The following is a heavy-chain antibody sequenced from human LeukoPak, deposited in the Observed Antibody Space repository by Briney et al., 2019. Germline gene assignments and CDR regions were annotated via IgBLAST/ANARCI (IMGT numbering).Heavy chain of an antibody. CDR3: ARQTYGTIPFDY. Sequence: SETLSLTCAVYGGSFSGYYWSWIRQPPGKGLEWIGEINHSGSTNYNPSLKSRVTISVDTSKNQFSLKLSSATAADTAVYYCARQTYGTIPFDYWGQGTLVTVSS. J-gene: IGHJ4*02. V-gene: IGHV4-34*01. D-gene: IGHD1-14*01. CDR1: GGSFSGYY. CDR2: INHSGST.